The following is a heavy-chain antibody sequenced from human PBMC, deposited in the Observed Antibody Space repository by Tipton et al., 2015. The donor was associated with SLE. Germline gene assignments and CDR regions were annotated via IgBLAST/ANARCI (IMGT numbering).Heavy chain of an antibody. V-gene: IGHV4-34*01. CDR2: INHSGST. J-gene: IGHJ3*02. D-gene: IGHD5-24*01. CDR3: ARARGDGSYSAFDI. Sequence: TLSLTCAVYGGSFSGYYWSWIRQPPGKGLEWIGEINHSGSTNYNPSLKSRVTISVDTSKNQFSLKLISVTAADTAVYYCARARGDGSYSAFDIWGQGTMVTVSS. CDR1: GGSFSGYY.